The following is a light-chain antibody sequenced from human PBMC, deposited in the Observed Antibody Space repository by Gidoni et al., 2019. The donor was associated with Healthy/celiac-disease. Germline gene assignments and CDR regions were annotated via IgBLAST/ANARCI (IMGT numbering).Light chain of an antibody. CDR2: AAS. Sequence: DIQMTQSPSSLSASVGDSVTITCRASQSISSYLNWYQQKPGKAPKLLIYAASSLQSGVPSRFSGSGSGTDFTLTISSLQPKDFATYYCQQSYSTPYTFGQGTKLEIK. V-gene: IGKV1-39*01. CDR3: QQSYSTPYT. J-gene: IGKJ2*01. CDR1: QSISSY.